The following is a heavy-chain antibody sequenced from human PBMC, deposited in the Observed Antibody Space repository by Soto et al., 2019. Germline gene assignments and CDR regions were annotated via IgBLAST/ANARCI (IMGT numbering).Heavy chain of an antibody. J-gene: IGHJ4*02. CDR1: GSIFTGYG. CDR2: IWCGGSNK. CDR3: AKDPSLRPLGYCSGGSCYLFGY. Sequence: GGSLRLSCAASGSIFTGYGMHWVRQAPGKGLEWVAVIWCGGSNKYYADSVKGRFTISRDNSKNTLYLQMNSLRAEDTAVYYCAKDPSLRPLGYCSGGSCYLFGYWGQGTLVTVSS. V-gene: IGHV3-33*06. D-gene: IGHD2-15*01.